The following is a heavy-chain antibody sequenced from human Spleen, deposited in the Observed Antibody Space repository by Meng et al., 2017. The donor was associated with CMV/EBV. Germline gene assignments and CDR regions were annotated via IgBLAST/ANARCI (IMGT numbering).Heavy chain of an antibody. CDR3: ARAQVYYFDS. Sequence: GGSLRLSCAASGFTFSSYAMSWVRQTPGKGLEWVSAISGSGGSTYYADSVKGRFTISRDNAENSLYLQMSSLRAEDTAVYYCARAQVYYFDSWGQGTLVTVSS. CDR1: GFTFSSYA. D-gene: IGHD2-8*01. V-gene: IGHV3-23*01. CDR2: ISGSGGST. J-gene: IGHJ4*02.